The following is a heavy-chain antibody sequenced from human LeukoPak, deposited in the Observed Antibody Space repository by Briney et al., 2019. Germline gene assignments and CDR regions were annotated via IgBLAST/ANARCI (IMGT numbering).Heavy chain of an antibody. J-gene: IGHJ3*02. D-gene: IGHD6-13*01. CDR3: ARRGAAAGRNAFDI. CDR1: GFTFSAYW. CDR2: MKHGGSDK. Sequence: GGSLRLSCAASGFTFSAYWMTWVRQAPGRGLEWVANMKHGGSDKYYVDSVKGRFTISRDNAKNSLYLQMNSLRVEDTAIYYCARRGAAAGRNAFDIWGQGTMVTVSS. V-gene: IGHV3-7*05.